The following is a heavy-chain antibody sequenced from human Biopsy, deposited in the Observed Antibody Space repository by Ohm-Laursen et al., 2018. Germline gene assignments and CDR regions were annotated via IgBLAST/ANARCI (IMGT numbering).Heavy chain of an antibody. Sequence: SLRLSCAASGFTFSSSWMHWVRQAPGKGLEWVSRFNSDGTDTTYADSVKGRFTISRDNAKNTLYPQMNSLRVEDTAVYYCAKAGRGYIDYWGQGTLVIVSS. CDR1: GFTFSSSW. CDR2: FNSDGTDT. V-gene: IGHV3-74*01. D-gene: IGHD5-18*01. CDR3: AKAGRGYIDY. J-gene: IGHJ4*02.